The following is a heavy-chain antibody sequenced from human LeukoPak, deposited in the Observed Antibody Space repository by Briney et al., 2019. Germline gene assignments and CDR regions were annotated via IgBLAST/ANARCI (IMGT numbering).Heavy chain of an antibody. CDR2: INPSGGST. CDR3: ARARTTDAFDI. V-gene: IGHV1-46*01. CDR1: GYTFTSYY. Sequence: GASVKVSCKASGYTFTSYYMHWVRQAPGQGLEWMGIINPSGGSTSYAQKFQGRVTMTRDMSTSTVYMVLSSLRSEDTAVYYCARARTTDAFDIWGQGTMVTVSS. J-gene: IGHJ3*02. D-gene: IGHD1-14*01.